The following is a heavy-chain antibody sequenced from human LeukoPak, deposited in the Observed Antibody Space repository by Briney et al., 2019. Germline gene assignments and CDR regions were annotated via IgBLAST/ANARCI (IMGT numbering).Heavy chain of an antibody. CDR2: VSWDGDTT. V-gene: IGHV3-43*01. D-gene: IGHD3-22*01. CDR3: AKARGLIGGAFDI. Sequence: PGGSLRLSSAASGFTFDDYIMHWVRQAPGKGLEWVSLVSWDGDTTYYADSVKGRFTISRDNSKNSLYLQMNSLRTEDTALYYCAKARGLIGGAFDIWGQGTMVTVSS. J-gene: IGHJ3*02. CDR1: GFTFDDYI.